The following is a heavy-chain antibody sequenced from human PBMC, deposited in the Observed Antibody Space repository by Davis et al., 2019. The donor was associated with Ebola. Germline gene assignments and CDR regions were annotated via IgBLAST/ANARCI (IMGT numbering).Heavy chain of an antibody. V-gene: IGHV3-21*01. Sequence: GESLKISCAASGFTFSSYAMHWVRQAPGKGLEWVSSISSSSSYIYYADSVKGRFTISRDNAKNSLYLQMNSLRAEDTAVYYCARGGYCSGGSCYSSGQAVWGQGTLVTVSS. CDR2: ISSSSSYI. CDR3: ARGGYCSGGSCYSSGQAV. D-gene: IGHD2-15*01. J-gene: IGHJ4*02. CDR1: GFTFSSYA.